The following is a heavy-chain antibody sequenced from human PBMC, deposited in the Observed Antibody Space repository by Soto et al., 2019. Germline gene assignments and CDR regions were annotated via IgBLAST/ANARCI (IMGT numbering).Heavy chain of an antibody. CDR1: GYTLTDLS. J-gene: IGHJ4*02. V-gene: IGHV1-24*01. CDR3: ATGYSYGYYFAY. CDR2: FDPEDGET. Sequence: EASVKVSCKVSGYTLTDLSMHWVRQAPGKGLEWMGGFDPEDGETIYAQKFQGRVTMTEDTSTDTAYMELSSLRSEDTAVYYCATGYSYGYYFAYWGQGTLVTVSS. D-gene: IGHD5-18*01.